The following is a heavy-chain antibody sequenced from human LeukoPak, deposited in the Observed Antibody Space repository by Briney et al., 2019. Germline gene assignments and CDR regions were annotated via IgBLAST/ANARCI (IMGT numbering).Heavy chain of an antibody. Sequence: GASVKVSCKASGYTFTSYDINWVRQATGQGLEWMGWMNPNSGNTGYAQKFQGRVTITRNTSISTAYMELSSLRADDTAVYYCARLTGTTGFDYWGQGTLVTVSS. CDR3: ARLTGTTGFDY. CDR2: MNPNSGNT. J-gene: IGHJ4*02. CDR1: GYTFTSYD. D-gene: IGHD1-1*01. V-gene: IGHV1-8*03.